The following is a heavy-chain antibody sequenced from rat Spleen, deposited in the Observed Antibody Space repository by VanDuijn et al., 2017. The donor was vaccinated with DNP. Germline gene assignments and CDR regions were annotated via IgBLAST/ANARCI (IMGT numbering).Heavy chain of an antibody. V-gene: IGHV5-25*01. CDR3: ARRFYYYSGDGVFDY. D-gene: IGHD1-1*01. CDR1: GFTFSKEA. Sequence: EVRLVESGGGLVQPGRSLKLSCAVSGFTFSKEAMAWVRQAPTKGLAWVASISVGGGNTYYRDSVKGRFTISRDNAKSTLYLQMDSLRSEDTATYYCARRFYYYSGDGVFDYWGQGVMVTVSS. J-gene: IGHJ2*01. CDR2: ISVGGGNT.